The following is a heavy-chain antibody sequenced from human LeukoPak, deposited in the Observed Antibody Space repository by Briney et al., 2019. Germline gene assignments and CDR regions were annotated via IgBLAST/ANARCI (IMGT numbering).Heavy chain of an antibody. CDR2: INPYSGDT. CDR1: GYTFTGYH. J-gene: IGHJ4*02. V-gene: IGHV1-2*06. CDR3: ARDQGSLTRSWYTGY. D-gene: IGHD6-13*01. Sequence: ASMKVSCKASGYTFTGYHIHWVRQAPGQGLEWMGRINPYSGDTNFAQKFQGRVTTTRDTSITTAYMDLSSLTPDDTAVYFCARDQGSLTRSWYTGYWGQGTQVTVSS.